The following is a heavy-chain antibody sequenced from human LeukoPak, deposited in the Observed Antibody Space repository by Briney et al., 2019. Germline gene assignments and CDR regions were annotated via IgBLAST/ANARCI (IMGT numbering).Heavy chain of an antibody. CDR1: GGSISSSSYY. CDR2: IYYSGST. D-gene: IGHD6-13*01. V-gene: IGHV4-39*01. Sequence: SETLSLTCTVSGGSISSSSYYWGWIRQPPGKGLEWTGSIYYSGSTYYNPSLKSRVTISVDTSKNQFSLKLSSVTAADTAVYYCARPLPPTYSSSWFRTTGWFDPWGQGTLVTVSS. J-gene: IGHJ5*02. CDR3: ARPLPPTYSSSWFRTTGWFDP.